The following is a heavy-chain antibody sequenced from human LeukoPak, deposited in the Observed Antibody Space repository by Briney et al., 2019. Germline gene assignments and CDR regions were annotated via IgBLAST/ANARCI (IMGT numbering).Heavy chain of an antibody. J-gene: IGHJ6*03. CDR3: ARYRMAKRVYYYMDV. V-gene: IGHV4-38-2*02. D-gene: IGHD3-16*02. CDR2: MHHGGST. Sequence: AETLSLTCTVSGYSISSCYFWGWIRQPPGKGLEWIGNMHHGGSTFYNPSLKSRVTISVDTSKNQFSLKLSSVTAADTAVYYCARYRMAKRVYYYMDVWGKGTTVTVSS. CDR1: GYSISSCYF.